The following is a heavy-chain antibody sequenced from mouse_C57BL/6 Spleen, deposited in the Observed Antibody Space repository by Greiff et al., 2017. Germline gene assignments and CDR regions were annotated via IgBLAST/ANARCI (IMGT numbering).Heavy chain of an antibody. Sequence: QVQLQQPGAELVRPGSSVKLSCKASGYTFTSYWMHWVKQRPIQGLEWIGNIDPSDSETNYNQKFKDKATLTVDKSSSTAYMQLSSLTSEDSAVYYCARWGDGYYLDYWGQGTTLTVSS. CDR1: GYTFTSYW. V-gene: IGHV1-52*01. D-gene: IGHD2-3*01. J-gene: IGHJ2*01. CDR3: ARWGDGYYLDY. CDR2: IDPSDSET.